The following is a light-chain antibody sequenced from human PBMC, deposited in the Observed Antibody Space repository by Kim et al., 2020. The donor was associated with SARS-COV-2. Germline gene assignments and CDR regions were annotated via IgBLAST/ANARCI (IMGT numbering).Light chain of an antibody. V-gene: IGLV3-1*01. J-gene: IGLJ2*01. CDR1: RLGRKY. Sequence: SSELTQPPSVSVSPGQTASITCSGHRLGRKYVYWYQQKPGQPPLLVMSQDIKRPSGIPERFSGSTSGDTATLTISGTQALDEADYYCQAWDNSIVFGGGTQLTVL. CDR3: QAWDNSIV. CDR2: QDI.